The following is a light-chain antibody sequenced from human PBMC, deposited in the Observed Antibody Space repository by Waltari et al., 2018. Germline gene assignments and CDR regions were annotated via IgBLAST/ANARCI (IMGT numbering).Light chain of an antibody. V-gene: IGKV1-27*01. CDR1: QGISNY. CDR3: QQYNVAPIT. CDR2: DAS. J-gene: IGKJ5*01. Sequence: DIQVTQSPSSLSASVGDRVTIPCRASQGISNYLAWYQQKPGKVPKLLIYDASTLQSGVPSRFSGSRSGTDLTLTISSLQPEDVATYYCQQYNVAPITFGQGTRLEI.